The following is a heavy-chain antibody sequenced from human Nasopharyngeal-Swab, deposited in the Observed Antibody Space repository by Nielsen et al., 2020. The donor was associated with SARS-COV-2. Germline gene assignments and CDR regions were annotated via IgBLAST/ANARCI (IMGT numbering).Heavy chain of an antibody. CDR3: ARGHHYYGSGFQDY. D-gene: IGHD3-10*01. V-gene: IGHV4-34*01. J-gene: IGHJ4*02. CDR2: INHSGST. Sequence: SQTLSLTCAVYGGSFSGYYWSWIRQPPGKGLEWIGEINHSGSTNYNPSLKSRVTISVDTSKNQFSLKLSSVTAADTAVYYCARGHHYYGSGFQDYWGQGTLATVSS. CDR1: GGSFSGYY.